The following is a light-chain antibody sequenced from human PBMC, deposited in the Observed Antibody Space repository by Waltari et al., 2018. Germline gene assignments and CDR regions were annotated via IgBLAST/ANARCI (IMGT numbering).Light chain of an antibody. CDR2: EVS. CDR1: SSDIGRYNR. CDR3: SSYSSSSNWV. Sequence: QSALTQPPSVSGSPGPSITISCTGTSSDIGRYNRVPWYQQPPGTAPKLMIYEVSNRPSGVPDRFSGAKSGSTASLTISGLQAEDEADYYCSSYSSSSNWVFGGGTKLTVL. V-gene: IGLV2-18*02. J-gene: IGLJ3*02.